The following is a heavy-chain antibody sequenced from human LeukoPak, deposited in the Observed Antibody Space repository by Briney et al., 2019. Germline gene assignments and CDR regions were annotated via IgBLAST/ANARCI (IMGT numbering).Heavy chain of an antibody. CDR3: ARGARRDGYNAALDY. D-gene: IGHD5-24*01. Sequence: GGSLRLSCAASGFAFSSYDMHWVRQATGKGLEWVSAIGTAGDTYYPGSVKGRFTISRENAKNSLYLQMNSLRAGDTAVYYCARGARRDGYNAALDYWGQGTLVTVSS. J-gene: IGHJ4*02. CDR2: IGTAGDT. CDR1: GFAFSSYD. V-gene: IGHV3-13*04.